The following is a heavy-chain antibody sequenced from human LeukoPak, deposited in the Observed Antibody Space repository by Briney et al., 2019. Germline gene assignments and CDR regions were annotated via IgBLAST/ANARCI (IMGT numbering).Heavy chain of an antibody. D-gene: IGHD2-2*02. Sequence: GGSLRLSCAASGFTFSSYWMSWVRQAPGKGLEWVANIKQDGSEKYYVDSVKGRFTISRDNAKNSLYLQMNSLRAEDTAVYYCARGTGKTACSSTSCYTFDYWGQGTLVTVSS. J-gene: IGHJ4*02. CDR1: GFTFSSYW. V-gene: IGHV3-7*03. CDR3: ARGTGKTACSSTSCYTFDY. CDR2: IKQDGSEK.